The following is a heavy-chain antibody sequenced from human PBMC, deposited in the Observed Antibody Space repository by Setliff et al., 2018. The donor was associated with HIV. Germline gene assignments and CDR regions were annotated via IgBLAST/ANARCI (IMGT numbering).Heavy chain of an antibody. CDR2: IYSNGNT. V-gene: IGHV4-31*03. J-gene: IGHJ6*02. CDR3: SALGDPRFLFNGIDV. D-gene: IGHD3-3*01. CDR1: GGSLSSGGFY. Sequence: SETQSLTCSVSGGSLSSGGFYWSWIRHPPRKGLECIGYIYSNGNTYYNPSLKSRATVSVDTSKNQFSLKLTSVTAADTAVYYCSALGDPRFLFNGIDVWGPGTSVTVSS.